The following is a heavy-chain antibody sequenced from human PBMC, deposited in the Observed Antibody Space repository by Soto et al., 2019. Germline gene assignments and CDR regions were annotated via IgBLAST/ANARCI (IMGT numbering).Heavy chain of an antibody. V-gene: IGHV1-69*13. J-gene: IGHJ6*02. Sequence: SSVKVSCKASGGTFSSYAISWVRQAPGQGLEWMGGIIPIFGTANYAQKFQGRVTITADEATSTAYMELSSRRSEDTAVYDCARESTQYYYYGMDVWGQGTTVTVSS. CDR2: IIPIFGTA. CDR3: ARESTQYYYYGMDV. CDR1: GGTFSSYA.